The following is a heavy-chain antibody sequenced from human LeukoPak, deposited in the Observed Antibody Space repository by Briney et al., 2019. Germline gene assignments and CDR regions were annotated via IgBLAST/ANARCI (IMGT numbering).Heavy chain of an antibody. CDR3: ARALVAPYYFDY. D-gene: IGHD2-15*01. CDR1: GFTFSSYW. Sequence: GGSLRLSCAASGFTFSSYWMHWVRQAPGKGLVWVSRINTDGGSTTYAGSVKGRFTISRDNAKYTLYLQMNSLRAEDTAVYYCARALVAPYYFDYWGQGALVTVSS. J-gene: IGHJ4*02. CDR2: INTDGGST. V-gene: IGHV3-74*01.